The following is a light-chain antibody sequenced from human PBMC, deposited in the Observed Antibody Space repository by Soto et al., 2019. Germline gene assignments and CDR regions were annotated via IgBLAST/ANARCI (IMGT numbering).Light chain of an antibody. CDR2: SAS. CDR3: QQYYKRPTT. V-gene: IGKV3-15*01. Sequence: TQSIVPLSVSTRESANLSCRASQSISSDLTWYQQKPGQAPRLLIYSASSWATGFPARFSGGGSGTDFTLTISSLQSEDSAFYYCQQYYKRPTTFGQGTQLEI. J-gene: IGKJ5*01. CDR1: QSISSD.